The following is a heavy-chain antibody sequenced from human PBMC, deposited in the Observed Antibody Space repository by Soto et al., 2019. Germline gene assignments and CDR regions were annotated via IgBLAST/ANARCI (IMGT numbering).Heavy chain of an antibody. D-gene: IGHD3-22*01. J-gene: IGHJ6*02. CDR1: GFTFSSYA. Sequence: QVQLVESGGGVVQPGRSLRLSCAASGFTFSSYAMHWVRQAPGKGLEWVAVISYDGSNKYYADSVKGRFTISRDNSKNTLYLQMNSLRAEDTAVYYCARDSAYYYDSSGPPSYYYYGMDVWGQGTTVTVSS. CDR2: ISYDGSNK. V-gene: IGHV3-30-3*01. CDR3: ARDSAYYYDSSGPPSYYYYGMDV.